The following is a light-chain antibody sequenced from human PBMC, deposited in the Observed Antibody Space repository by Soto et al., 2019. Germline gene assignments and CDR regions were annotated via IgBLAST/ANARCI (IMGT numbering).Light chain of an antibody. CDR1: DGGCYGV. CDR2: DGT. V-gene: IGLV2-23*01. Sequence: QSVLTQPASVSGSPGQSITISCSDGGCYGVVSWYQQHPGKVPKLMLYDGTQRPSAVSDGFAVTSSANTSPLTISVLQADDEADYYCSLDAGPSAYVFGTGTKLTVL. J-gene: IGLJ1*01. CDR3: SLDAGPSAYV.